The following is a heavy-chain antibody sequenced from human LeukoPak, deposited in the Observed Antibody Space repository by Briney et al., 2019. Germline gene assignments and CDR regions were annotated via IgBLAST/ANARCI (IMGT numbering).Heavy chain of an antibody. J-gene: IGHJ4*02. CDR2: ITGSGGDT. D-gene: IGHD2-15*01. CDR1: GLTLSNYA. V-gene: IGHV3-23*01. Sequence: GGSLRPSCAVSGLTLSNYAMNWVRHAPGKGLECVSVITGSGGDTYYADSVKGRFTISRDSSKNTLYLQMNSLRAEDTAIYYCASRNDCSGGTCPFDYWGQGTLVTVSS. CDR3: ASRNDCSGGTCPFDY.